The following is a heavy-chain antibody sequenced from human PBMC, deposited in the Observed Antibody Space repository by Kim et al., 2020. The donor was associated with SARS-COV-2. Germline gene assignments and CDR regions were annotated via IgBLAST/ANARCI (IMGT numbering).Heavy chain of an antibody. J-gene: IGHJ4*02. D-gene: IGHD6-19*01. CDR3: ARAPPVDGGWYRLDY. V-gene: IGHV4-59*01. CDR1: GGSISSYY. CDR2: IYYSGST. Sequence: SETLSLTCTVSGGSISSYYWSWIRQPPGKGLEWIGYIYYSGSTNYNPSLKSRVTISVDTSKNQFSLKLSSVTAADTAVYYCARAPPVDGGWYRLDYWGQGTLVTVSS.